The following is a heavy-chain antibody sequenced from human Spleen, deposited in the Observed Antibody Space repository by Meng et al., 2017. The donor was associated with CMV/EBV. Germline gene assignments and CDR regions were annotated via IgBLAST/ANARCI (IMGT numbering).Heavy chain of an antibody. CDR3: ASQFSSTPY. V-gene: IGHV3-69-1*01. D-gene: IGHD3-10*01. J-gene: IGHJ1*01. CDR2: ISSSGVSM. Sequence: GGSLRLSCAASGFTFSDYYMNWVRQAPGKGLEWVSSISSSGVSMYYGDSVKGRFTISRDNAENSLYLQMNSLRAEDTAMYYCASQFSSTPYWGQGTLVTVSS. CDR1: GFTFSDYY.